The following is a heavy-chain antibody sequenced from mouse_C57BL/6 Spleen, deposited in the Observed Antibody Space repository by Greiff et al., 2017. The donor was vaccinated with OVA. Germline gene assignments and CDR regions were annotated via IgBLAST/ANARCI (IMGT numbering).Heavy chain of an antibody. J-gene: IGHJ2*01. V-gene: IGHV1-15*01. Sequence: QVQLKQSGAELVRPGASVTLSCKASGYTFTDYEMHWVKQTPVHGLEWIGAIDPETGGTAYNQKFKGKAILTADKSSSTAYMELRSLTSEDSAVYYCTRWGTTVVGGYFDYWGQGTTLTVSS. CDR1: GYTFTDYE. D-gene: IGHD1-1*01. CDR2: IDPETGGT. CDR3: TRWGTTVVGGYFDY.